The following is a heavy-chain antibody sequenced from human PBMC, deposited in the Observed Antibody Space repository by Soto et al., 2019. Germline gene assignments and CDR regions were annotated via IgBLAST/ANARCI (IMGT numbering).Heavy chain of an antibody. CDR1: GFTFSSYG. D-gene: IGHD3-9*01. CDR3: EKDLRYFYRVLSGFDY. V-gene: IGHV3-30*18. Sequence: QVQLVESGGGVVQPGRSLRLSCAASGFTFSSYGMNWVRQAPGKGLEWVAVISYDGSNKYYEDSVKGRFTISRDNSKNTLYQQMKSLRAEDTAVYYCEKDLRYFYRVLSGFDYWGQGNLVTVS. J-gene: IGHJ4*02. CDR2: ISYDGSNK.